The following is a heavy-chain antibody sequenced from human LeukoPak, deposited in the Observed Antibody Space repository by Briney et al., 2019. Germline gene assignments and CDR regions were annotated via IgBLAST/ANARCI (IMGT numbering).Heavy chain of an antibody. D-gene: IGHD3-22*01. CDR2: INPNSGGT. Sequence: GASVKVSFKASGYTFTVYYIHWVRQAPGQGLEWLGWINPNSGGTNYAQNFQGRVTMTRDTSISTAYMELSRLRSDDTAVYYCARGDGYYFPTKDYWGQGTLVTVSS. J-gene: IGHJ4*02. V-gene: IGHV1-2*02. CDR3: ARGDGYYFPTKDY. CDR1: GYTFTVYY.